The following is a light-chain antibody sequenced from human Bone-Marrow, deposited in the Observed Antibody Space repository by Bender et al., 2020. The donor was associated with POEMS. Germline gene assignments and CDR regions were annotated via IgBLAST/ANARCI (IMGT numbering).Light chain of an antibody. CDR3: CSYGALSSAWV. CDR2: AYR. J-gene: IGLJ3*02. V-gene: IGLV1-44*01. CDR1: NSNIASNP. Sequence: QSVLTQPPSASGTPGQRVTISCSGSNSNIASNPVNWYQQLPGSAPTLLIYAYRQRPSGVPDRFSGSTSGTSAFLAISGLQADDEADYHCCSYGALSSAWVFGGGTKLTVL.